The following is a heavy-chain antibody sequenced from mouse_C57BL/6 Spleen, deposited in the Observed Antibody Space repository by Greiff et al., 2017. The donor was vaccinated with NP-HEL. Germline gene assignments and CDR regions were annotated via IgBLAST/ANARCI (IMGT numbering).Heavy chain of an antibody. Sequence: EVQLQQSGPELVKPGASVKISCKASGYTFTDYYMNWVKQSHGKSLEWIGDINPNNGGTSYNQKFKGKATLTVDKSSSTAYMELLSLTSEDSAVYYCARVDGYYAMDYWGQGTSVTVSS. V-gene: IGHV1-26*01. CDR3: ARVDGYYAMDY. CDR1: GYTFTDYY. D-gene: IGHD2-3*01. CDR2: INPNNGGT. J-gene: IGHJ4*01.